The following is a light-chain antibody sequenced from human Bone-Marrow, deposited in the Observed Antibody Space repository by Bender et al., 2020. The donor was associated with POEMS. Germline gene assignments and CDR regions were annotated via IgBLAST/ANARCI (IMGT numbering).Light chain of an antibody. Sequence: QSALTQPASVSGSPGQSITIPCTGSNYDVGSDSLVSSYQGHPGKAPRLLIHGVNRRPSGVSDRFSGSKSGNTAFLTISGLQAVDEADYYCCSDVNSTNYYVCGTGTKVTV. V-gene: IGLV2-23*02. CDR1: NYDVGSDSL. J-gene: IGLJ1*01. CDR2: GVN. CDR3: CSDVNSTNYYV.